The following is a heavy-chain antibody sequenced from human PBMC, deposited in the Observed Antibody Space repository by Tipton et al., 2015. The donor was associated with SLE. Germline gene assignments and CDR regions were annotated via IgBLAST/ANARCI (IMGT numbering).Heavy chain of an antibody. CDR2: ISTSGSII. CDR1: GFTFDDYT. CDR3: AREGAYYDFWSGSFDY. Sequence: SLRLSCVASGFTFDDYTMHWVRQAPGKGLEWVSYISTSGSIIYYADSVKGRFTISRDNAKNSLYLQMNSLRAEDTAVYYCAREGAYYDFWSGSFDYWGQGTLVTVSS. V-gene: IGHV3-48*04. D-gene: IGHD3-3*01. J-gene: IGHJ4*02.